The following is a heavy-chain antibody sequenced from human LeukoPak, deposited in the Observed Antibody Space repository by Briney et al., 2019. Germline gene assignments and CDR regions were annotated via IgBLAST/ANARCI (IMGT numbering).Heavy chain of an antibody. CDR3: ARGRTTVTNYYYYYMDV. J-gene: IGHJ6*03. D-gene: IGHD4-17*01. Sequence: PSETLSLTCAVYGGSFSGYYWSWIRQPPGKGLEWIREINHSGSTNYNPSLKSRVTISVDTSKNQFSLKLSSVTAADTAVYYCARGRTTVTNYYYYYMDVWGKGTTVTVSS. CDR1: GGSFSGYY. CDR2: INHSGST. V-gene: IGHV4-34*01.